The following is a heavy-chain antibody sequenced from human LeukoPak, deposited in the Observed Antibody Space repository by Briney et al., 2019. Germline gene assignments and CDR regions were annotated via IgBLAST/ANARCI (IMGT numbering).Heavy chain of an antibody. J-gene: IGHJ6*03. D-gene: IGHD2-21*01. V-gene: IGHV1-2*02. Sequence: ASVKVSCKASGYTFTGYYIHWVRQAPGQGLEWMGWINPSSGGTKYAQKFQGRVTVTRDTSISTVYMELSRLRSDDTAVYYCARTHTDSYYYYYYMDVWGKGTTVTVSS. CDR3: ARTHTDSYYYYYYMDV. CDR2: INPSSGGT. CDR1: GYTFTGYY.